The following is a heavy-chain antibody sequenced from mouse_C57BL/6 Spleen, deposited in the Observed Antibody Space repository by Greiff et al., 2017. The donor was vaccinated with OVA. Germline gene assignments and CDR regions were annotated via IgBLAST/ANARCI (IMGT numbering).Heavy chain of an antibody. Sequence: QVQLQQSGPELVKPGASVKISCKASGYAFSSSWMNWVKQRPGKGLEWIGRIYPGDGDTNYNGKFKGKATLTADKSSSTAYMQLSSLTSEDSAVYFCARYYGYDGGVWGTGTTVTVSS. CDR1: GYAFSSSW. CDR3: ARYYGYDGGV. J-gene: IGHJ1*03. CDR2: IYPGDGDT. V-gene: IGHV1-82*01. D-gene: IGHD2-2*01.